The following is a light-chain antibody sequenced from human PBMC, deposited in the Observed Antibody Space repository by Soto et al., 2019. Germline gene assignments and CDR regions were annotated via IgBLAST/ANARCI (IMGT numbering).Light chain of an antibody. V-gene: IGLV2-11*01. CDR1: SSDVGGYTY. Sequence: QSALTQPHSVSGSPGQSVTISCTGTSSDVGGYTYVSWYQQHPGKAPELIIYDVTERPSGVPDRFSGSKSGNTASLTISGLQAEDGDDYYCCSYTGSYSYVFGIGTKVTVL. J-gene: IGLJ1*01. CDR2: DVT. CDR3: CSYTGSYSYV.